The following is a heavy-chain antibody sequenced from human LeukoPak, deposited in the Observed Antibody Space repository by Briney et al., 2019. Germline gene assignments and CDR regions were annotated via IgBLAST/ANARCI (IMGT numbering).Heavy chain of an antibody. D-gene: IGHD3-10*01. CDR3: ARVQSYYYGSGSYYTRYYFDY. J-gene: IGHJ4*02. Sequence: SETLSLTCTVSGGSISSSSYYWGWIRQPPGKGLEWIGSIYYSGSTYYNPSLKSRVTISVDTSKNQFSLKLSSVTAADTAVYYCARVQSYYYGSGSYYTRYYFDYWGQGTLVTVSS. CDR2: IYYSGST. CDR1: GGSISSSSYY. V-gene: IGHV4-39*07.